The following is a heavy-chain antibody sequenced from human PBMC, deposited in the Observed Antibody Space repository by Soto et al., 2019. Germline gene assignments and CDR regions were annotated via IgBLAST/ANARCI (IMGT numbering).Heavy chain of an antibody. J-gene: IGHJ6*02. V-gene: IGHV1-2*04. CDR2: INPSSGGT. CDR3: ARVRREWGSYYYGMDV. CDR1: GYTFTGYY. Sequence: ASVKVSCKASGYTFTGYYMHWVRQAPGQGLEWMGWINPSSGGTNYAQKFQGWVTMTRDTSISTAYMELSRLRSDDTAVYYCARVRREWGSYYYGMDVWGQGTTVTVSS. D-gene: IGHD1-26*01.